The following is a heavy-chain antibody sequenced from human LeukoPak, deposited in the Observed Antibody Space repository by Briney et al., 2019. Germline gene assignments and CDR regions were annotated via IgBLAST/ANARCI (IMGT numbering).Heavy chain of an antibody. V-gene: IGHV3-23*01. CDR2: IRGSGDRT. CDR3: AKDSKIVGATFRSYHFMDV. Sequence: GGSLRLSCAVSGFTFSSYAMSWVRQAPGQGLEWVSAIRGSGDRTYYADSVKGRFTISRDNSKNTLYLQMNSLRVEDTAVYYCAKDSKIVGATFRSYHFMDVWGKGTAVTVSS. J-gene: IGHJ6*03. D-gene: IGHD1-26*01. CDR1: GFTFSSYA.